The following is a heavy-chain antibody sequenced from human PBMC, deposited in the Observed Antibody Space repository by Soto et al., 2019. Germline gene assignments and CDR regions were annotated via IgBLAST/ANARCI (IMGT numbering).Heavy chain of an antibody. CDR1: GFTFSSYA. V-gene: IGHV3-23*01. D-gene: IGHD6-13*01. CDR2: ISGSGGNT. J-gene: IGHJ6*02. Sequence: TGGSLRLSCAASGFTFSSYAMRWVRQAPGKGLEWVSAISGSGGNTDYAESVKGRFTISRDNSKNMLFLQMNSLRAEDTAVYYCAKFTAPAGTNAHYYYGMDVWGQGT. CDR3: AKFTAPAGTNAHYYYGMDV.